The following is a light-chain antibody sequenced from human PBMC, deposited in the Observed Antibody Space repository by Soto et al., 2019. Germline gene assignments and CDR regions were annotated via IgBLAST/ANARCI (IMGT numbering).Light chain of an antibody. V-gene: IGLV2-14*01. CDR1: SSDVGGYNY. J-gene: IGLJ1*01. CDR3: SSSTSSATCYV. CDR2: DVS. Sequence: QSALTQPASVSGSLGQSITISCTGTSSDVGGYNYVSWYQQHPGKAPKLMIYDVSNRPSGVSNRFSASKSGNTASLTISGLQAEDEADYYCSSSTSSATCYVFGTGTKLTVL.